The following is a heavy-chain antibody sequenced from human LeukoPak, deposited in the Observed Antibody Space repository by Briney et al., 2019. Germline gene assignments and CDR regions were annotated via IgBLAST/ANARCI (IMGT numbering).Heavy chain of an antibody. D-gene: IGHD2-21*02. V-gene: IGHV1-3*01. CDR3: ARDFCGDCSARYYFDY. Sequence: ASVKVSCKASGYTFTSYAMHWVRQAPGQRLEWIGWINAGNGNTKYSQKFQGRVTITRDTSASTAYMELSSLRSEDTAVYYCARDFCGDCSARYYFDYWGQGTLVTVSS. J-gene: IGHJ4*02. CDR2: INAGNGNT. CDR1: GYTFTSYA.